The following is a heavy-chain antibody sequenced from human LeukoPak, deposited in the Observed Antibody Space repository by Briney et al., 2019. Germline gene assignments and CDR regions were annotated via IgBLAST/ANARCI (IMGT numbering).Heavy chain of an antibody. CDR1: GGPISSTNW. CDR2: IYHSGST. CDR3: ARKIGSPGVFDI. D-gene: IGHD1-26*01. J-gene: IGHJ3*02. V-gene: IGHV4-4*02. Sequence: SETLSLTCAVSGGPISSTNWWSWVRQPPGKGLEWIGEIYHSGSTNYNPSLRSRITISVDKSKDQFSLRLSSVTAADTAVYYCARKIGSPGVFDIWGQGTMVTVSS.